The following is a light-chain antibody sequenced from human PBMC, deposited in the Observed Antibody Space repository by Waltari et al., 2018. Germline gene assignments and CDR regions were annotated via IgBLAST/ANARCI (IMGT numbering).Light chain of an antibody. Sequence: QSVLTQPPSVSGVPGPGVTISCTGSSSNIRAGYVVHWYQQLPGAAPKLLIYAYSNRPSGVPDRFYGSKSGTSASLAITGLQAEDEADYYCQSYDSALSAVFGGGTKVTVL. CDR2: AYS. CDR3: QSYDSALSAV. V-gene: IGLV1-40*01. J-gene: IGLJ3*02. CDR1: SSNIRAGYV.